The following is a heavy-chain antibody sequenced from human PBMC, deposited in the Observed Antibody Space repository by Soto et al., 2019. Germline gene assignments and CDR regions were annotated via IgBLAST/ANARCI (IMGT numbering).Heavy chain of an antibody. CDR2: IYSSGRT. V-gene: IGHV4-4*07. CDR3: ASSYYDFWSGPTSWFDP. Sequence: SETLSLTCSVSGGFISRYYWSWIRQPAGKGLEWIGRIYSSGRTNYNPSLKSRVTISVDTSKNQFSLKLSSVTAADTAVYYCASSYYDFWSGPTSWFDPWGQGTLVTVSS. D-gene: IGHD3-3*01. CDR1: GGFISRYY. J-gene: IGHJ5*02.